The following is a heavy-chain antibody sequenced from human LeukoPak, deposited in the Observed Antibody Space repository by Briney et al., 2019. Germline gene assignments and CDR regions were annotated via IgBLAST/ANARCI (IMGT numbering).Heavy chain of an antibody. CDR3: ARGGWNYVFNY. CDR1: GFTFNTYE. J-gene: IGHJ4*02. Sequence: AGGSLSLSCAASGFTFNTYEMNWVRQAPGKGLEWVSYITSSGSTIYYADYVKGRFTISRDNGKNSLYLQMNSLRAEDTAVYYCARGGWNYVFNYWGQGTLVTVSS. V-gene: IGHV3-48*03. CDR2: ITSSGSTI. D-gene: IGHD1-7*01.